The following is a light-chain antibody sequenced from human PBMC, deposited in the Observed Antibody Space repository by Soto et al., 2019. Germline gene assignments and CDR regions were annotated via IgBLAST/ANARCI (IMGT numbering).Light chain of an antibody. J-gene: IGKJ5*01. V-gene: IGKV1D-12*01. CDR3: QQTNSFPIT. CDR1: QGISSW. CDR2: ASS. Sequence: DIPMTQSPSSVSASVGDRVTITGRASQGISSWLAWYQQKPGKAPNLLIYASSSLQSGVPSRFSGSGSGTDFTLTITNLQPEDFATYYCQQTNSFPITFGQGTRLEIK.